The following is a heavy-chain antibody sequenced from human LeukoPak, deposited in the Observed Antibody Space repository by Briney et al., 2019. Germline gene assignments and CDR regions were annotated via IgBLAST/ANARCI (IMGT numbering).Heavy chain of an antibody. D-gene: IGHD3-3*01. CDR3: ARGPLLRFLEWFPMDYYFDY. V-gene: IGHV1-8*01. CDR2: MNPNSGNT. CDR1: GYTFTSYD. Sequence: ASVKVSCKASGYTFTSYDINWVRQATGQGLEWMGWMNPNSGNTGYAQKFQGRVTMTRNTSISTAYMELSSLRSEDTAVYYCARGPLLRFLEWFPMDYYFDYWGQGTLVTVSS. J-gene: IGHJ4*02.